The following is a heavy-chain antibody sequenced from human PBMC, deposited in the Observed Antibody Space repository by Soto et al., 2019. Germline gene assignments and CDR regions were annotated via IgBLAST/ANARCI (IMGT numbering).Heavy chain of an antibody. CDR1: GGTFSSYT. CDR2: IIPILGIA. D-gene: IGHD3-10*01. J-gene: IGHJ4*02. Sequence: SVKVSCKASGGTFSSYTISWVRQAPGQGLEWMGRIIPILGIANYAQKFQGRVTITADKSTSTAYMELSSLRSEDTAVYYCAREGGIYYGSGSYYPFDYWGQGTLVTVSS. V-gene: IGHV1-69*02. CDR3: AREGGIYYGSGSYYPFDY.